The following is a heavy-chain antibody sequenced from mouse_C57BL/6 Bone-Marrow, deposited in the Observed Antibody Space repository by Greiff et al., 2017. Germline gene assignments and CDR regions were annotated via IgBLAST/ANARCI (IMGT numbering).Heavy chain of an antibody. D-gene: IGHD2-1*01. CDR3: ARELWYPFDY. J-gene: IGHJ2*01. CDR2: IHPNSGST. Sequence: VQLVESGAELVKPGASVQLSCKASGYTFTSYWMHWVKQRPGQGLEWIGMIHPNSGSTNYNEKFKSKATLTVDKSSSTAYMQLSSLTSEDSAVYYWARELWYPFDYGGQGTTLTVSS. V-gene: IGHV1-64*01. CDR1: GYTFTSYW.